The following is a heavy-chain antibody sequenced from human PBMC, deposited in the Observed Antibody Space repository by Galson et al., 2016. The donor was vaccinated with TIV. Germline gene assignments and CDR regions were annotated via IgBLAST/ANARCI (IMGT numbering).Heavy chain of an antibody. CDR3: AKDRNTALDTYHYYYGMDV. CDR1: GDTFTSYP. Sequence: SVKVSCKASGDTFTSYPFNWVRQAPGQGLEWMGGIIPLFGTANYAQKFQGRVTVTADESTSTVYLDLSSLRSEDTAVYYCAKDRNTALDTYHYYYGMDVGGQGTTVTVSS. V-gene: IGHV1-69*13. D-gene: IGHD5-18*01. CDR2: IIPLFGTA. J-gene: IGHJ6*02.